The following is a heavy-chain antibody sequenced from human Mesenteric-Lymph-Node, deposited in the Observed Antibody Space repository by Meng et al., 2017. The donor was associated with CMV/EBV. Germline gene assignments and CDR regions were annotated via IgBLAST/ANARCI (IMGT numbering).Heavy chain of an antibody. CDR3: AREHSLTLFGVVTPHGLDV. Sequence: SETLSLTCTVSGGSIGASSYYWGWIRQPPGRGLEFIGNIYSSGSTYYNASLKSRVTISVDTSQNLFSLRLNSVTAADTAVYYCAREHSLTLFGVVTPHGLDVWGQGTTVTVSS. V-gene: IGHV4-39*07. CDR2: IYSSGST. D-gene: IGHD3-3*01. J-gene: IGHJ6*02. CDR1: GGSIGASSYY.